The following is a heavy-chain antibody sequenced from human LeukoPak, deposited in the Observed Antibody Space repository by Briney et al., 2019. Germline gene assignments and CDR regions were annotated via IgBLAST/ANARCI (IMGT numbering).Heavy chain of an antibody. CDR3: AKDARTDYCSGGSCYRIDWFDP. Sequence: GGSLRLSCAASGITFSSYAMSWVRQAPGKGLEWVSAISGSGGSTYYADSVKGRFTISRDNSKNTLYLQRNSLRAEDTAVYYCAKDARTDYCSGGSCYRIDWFDPWGQGTLVTVSS. CDR1: GITFSSYA. D-gene: IGHD2-15*01. CDR2: ISGSGGST. V-gene: IGHV3-23*01. J-gene: IGHJ5*02.